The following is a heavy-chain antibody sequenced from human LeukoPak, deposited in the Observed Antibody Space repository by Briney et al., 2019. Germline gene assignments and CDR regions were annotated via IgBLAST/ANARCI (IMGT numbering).Heavy chain of an antibody. Sequence: ASVKVSCKASGYTFTSYAMHWVRQAPGKGLEWMGGFDPEDGETIYAQKFQDRVTMTEDTSTDTAYMELSSLRSEDTAVYYCATGPYGDYDYWGQGTLVTVSS. CDR1: GYTFTSYA. CDR2: FDPEDGET. CDR3: ATGPYGDYDY. V-gene: IGHV1-24*01. D-gene: IGHD4-17*01. J-gene: IGHJ4*02.